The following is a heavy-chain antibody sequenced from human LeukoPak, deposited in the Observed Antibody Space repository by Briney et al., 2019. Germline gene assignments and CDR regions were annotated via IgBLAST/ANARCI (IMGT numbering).Heavy chain of an antibody. D-gene: IGHD3-10*01. CDR1: GGSISSSSYY. CDR3: ARWDYGSGSYYRALDY. CDR2: AYYSGGT. V-gene: IGHV4-39*07. J-gene: IGHJ4*02. Sequence: PSETLSLTCTVSGGSISSSSYYWGWVRQPPGQGLEWIGSAYYSGGTNYNPSLKSRVTISVDTSKNQFSLKLSSVTAADTAVYYCARWDYGSGSYYRALDYWGQGTLVTVSS.